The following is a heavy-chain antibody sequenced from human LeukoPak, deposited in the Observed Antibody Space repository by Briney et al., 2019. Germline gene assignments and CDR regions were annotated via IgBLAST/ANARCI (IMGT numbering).Heavy chain of an antibody. CDR3: AKDTIFGVVIIFYFDY. J-gene: IGHJ4*02. CDR2: ISGSGGST. Sequence: GGSLRLSCAASGFTFSSNAMSWVRQAPGKGLEWVSAISGSGGSTYYADSVKGRFTISRDNSKNTLYLQMNSLRAEDTAVYYCAKDTIFGVVIIFYFDYWGQGTLVTVSS. CDR1: GFTFSSNA. V-gene: IGHV3-23*01. D-gene: IGHD3-3*01.